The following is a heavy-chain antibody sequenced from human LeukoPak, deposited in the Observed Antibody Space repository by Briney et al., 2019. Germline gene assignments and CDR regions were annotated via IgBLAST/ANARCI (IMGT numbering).Heavy chain of an antibody. Sequence: PGGSLRLSCAASGFTFGSYAMTWVRQAPGKGLEWVSAISGSGGSTYYADSVKGRFTISRDNSKNTLYLQMSSLRAEDTAVYYCAKHIDYGANSVVDFWGQGTLVTVSS. CDR2: ISGSGGST. J-gene: IGHJ4*02. CDR3: AKHIDYGANSVVDF. V-gene: IGHV3-23*01. D-gene: IGHD4-23*01. CDR1: GFTFGSYA.